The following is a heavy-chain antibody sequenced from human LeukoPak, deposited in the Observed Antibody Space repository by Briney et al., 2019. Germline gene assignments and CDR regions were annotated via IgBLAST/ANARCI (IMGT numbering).Heavy chain of an antibody. Sequence: PGGSLRLSCAASGFTFDTYAVNWVRQAPGKGLEWVATISGSGGSTYYADSVKGRFTISRDNSKNTLYLQMNSLRAEDTAVYYCAKDLQRTAAAPVGYWGQGTLVTVSS. CDR2: ISGSGGST. J-gene: IGHJ4*02. D-gene: IGHD6-13*01. V-gene: IGHV3-23*01. CDR1: GFTFDTYA. CDR3: AKDLQRTAAAPVGY.